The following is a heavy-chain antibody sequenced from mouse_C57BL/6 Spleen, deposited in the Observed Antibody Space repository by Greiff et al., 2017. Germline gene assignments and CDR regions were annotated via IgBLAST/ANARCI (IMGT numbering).Heavy chain of an antibody. Sequence: YLFNPFSSVKLSCKASGYTFTSYWMHWVKQRPGRGLEWIGRIDPNSGGTKYNEKFKSKATLTVDKPSSTAYMQLSSLTSEDSAVYYCARYGSSYPSYAMDYWGQGTSVTVSS. V-gene: IGHV1-72*01. D-gene: IGHD1-1*01. CDR1: GYTFTSYW. CDR2: IDPNSGGT. J-gene: IGHJ4*01. CDR3: ARYGSSYPSYAMDY.